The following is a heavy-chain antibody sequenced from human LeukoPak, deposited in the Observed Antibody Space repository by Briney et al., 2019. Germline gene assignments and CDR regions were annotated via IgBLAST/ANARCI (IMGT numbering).Heavy chain of an antibody. Sequence: SETLSLTCTVSGGSISSFYWTWIRQPPGKGLEGVGHIFYSGSTSYNPSLKSRVTISVDRSKDQFSLELTSVTAADTAVYYCARRTLYGDYIDYWGQGALVSVSS. CDR3: ARRTLYGDYIDY. D-gene: IGHD4-17*01. V-gene: IGHV4-59*01. CDR1: GGSISSFY. CDR2: IFYSGST. J-gene: IGHJ4*02.